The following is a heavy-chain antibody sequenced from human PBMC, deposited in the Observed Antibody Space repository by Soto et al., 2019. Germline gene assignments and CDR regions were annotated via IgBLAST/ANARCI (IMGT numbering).Heavy chain of an antibody. J-gene: IGHJ6*02. CDR1: GYTFTSYG. CDR3: ARSSGGSGKLWNYYGMDV. V-gene: IGHV1-18*01. D-gene: IGHD3-10*01. CDR2: ISAYNGNT. Sequence: ASVKVSCKASGYTFTSYGISWVRQAPGQGLEWMGWISAYNGNTNYAQKLQGRVTMTTDTSTSTAYMELRSLRSDDTAVYYCARSSGGSGKLWNYYGMDVWGQGTTVTVSS.